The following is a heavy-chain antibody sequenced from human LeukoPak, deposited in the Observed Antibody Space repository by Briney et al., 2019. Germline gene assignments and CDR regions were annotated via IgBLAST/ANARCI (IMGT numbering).Heavy chain of an antibody. J-gene: IGHJ4*02. D-gene: IGHD5-24*01. Sequence: GASVKVSCKASGYTFTSYGISWVRQAPGQGLEWMGWISAYNGNTNYAQKLQGRVTMTTDTSTSTAHMELRSLRSDDTAVYYCARVGLGEMATIWLIDYWGQGTLVTVSS. CDR2: ISAYNGNT. CDR3: ARVGLGEMATIWLIDY. CDR1: GYTFTSYG. V-gene: IGHV1-18*01.